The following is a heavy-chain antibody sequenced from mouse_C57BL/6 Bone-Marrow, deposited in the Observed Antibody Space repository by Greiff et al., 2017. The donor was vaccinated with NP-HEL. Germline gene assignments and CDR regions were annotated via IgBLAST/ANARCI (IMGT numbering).Heavy chain of an antibody. J-gene: IGHJ4*01. Sequence: QVHVKQPGAELVKPGASVKLSCKASGYTFTSYWMHWVKQRPGRGLEWIGRIDPNSGGTKYNEKFKSKATLTVDKPSSTAYMQLSSLTSEDSAVYDGARRGIYYYGRDYAMDYWGQGTSVTVSS. V-gene: IGHV1-72*01. D-gene: IGHD1-1*01. CDR2: IDPNSGGT. CDR1: GYTFTSYW. CDR3: ARRGIYYYGRDYAMDY.